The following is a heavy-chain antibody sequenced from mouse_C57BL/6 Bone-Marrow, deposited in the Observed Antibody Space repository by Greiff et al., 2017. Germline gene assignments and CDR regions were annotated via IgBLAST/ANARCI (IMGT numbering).Heavy chain of an antibody. J-gene: IGHJ3*01. Sequence: EVQLQQSGPELVKPGASVKISCKASGYTFTDYYMNWVKQSPGKSLEWIGDINPNTGGTSYNQKFKGKATLTVDKSSSIVYMELRGLTAEDCAGYYCARELEAYWGQGTLVTVSA. CDR1: GYTFTDYY. D-gene: IGHD4-1*01. V-gene: IGHV1-26*01. CDR2: INPNTGGT. CDR3: ARELEAY.